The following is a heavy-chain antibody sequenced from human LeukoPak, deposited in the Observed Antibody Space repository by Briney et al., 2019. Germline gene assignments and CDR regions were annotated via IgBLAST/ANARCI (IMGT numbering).Heavy chain of an antibody. CDR2: INPSGGST. Sequence: ASVKVSCKASGYTFTSYYMHWVRQAPGQGLEWMGIINPSGGSTSYAQKFQGRVTMTRDTSTSTVYMELSSLRSEDTAVYYCARASDRSDGDRYSWFDPWGQGALVTVSS. CDR3: ARASDRSDGDRYSWFDP. D-gene: IGHD4-17*01. V-gene: IGHV1-46*01. CDR1: GYTFTSYY. J-gene: IGHJ5*02.